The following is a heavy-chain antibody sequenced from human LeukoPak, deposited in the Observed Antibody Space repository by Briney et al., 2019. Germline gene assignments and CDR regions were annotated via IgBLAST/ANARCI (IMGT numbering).Heavy chain of an antibody. J-gene: IGHJ5*02. CDR3: AKEDSAGGPNWFDP. Sequence: GGSLRLSCAASGFSFSSYGMSWVRQAPGKGLEWVAAISGSGDSTKHADSAKGRFTISRDNSKNMLYVQMNSLRAEDTAVYYCAKEDSAGGPNWFDPWGQGTLVTVSS. D-gene: IGHD3-16*01. CDR1: GFSFSSYG. CDR2: ISGSGDST. V-gene: IGHV3-23*01.